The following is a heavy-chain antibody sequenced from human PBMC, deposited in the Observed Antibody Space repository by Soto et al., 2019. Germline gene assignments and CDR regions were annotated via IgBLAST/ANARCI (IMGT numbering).Heavy chain of an antibody. CDR1: GCTFTGYY. J-gene: IGHJ6*02. Sequence: ASVKVSCKASGCTFTGYYIHWVRQAPGQGLEWMGWINPNSGGTNYAQKFQGWVTMTRDTSISTAYMELSRLRSDDTAVYYCARDWGHYYYYYGMDVWGQGTLVTVSS. CDR2: INPNSGGT. D-gene: IGHD3-16*01. V-gene: IGHV1-2*04. CDR3: ARDWGHYYYYYGMDV.